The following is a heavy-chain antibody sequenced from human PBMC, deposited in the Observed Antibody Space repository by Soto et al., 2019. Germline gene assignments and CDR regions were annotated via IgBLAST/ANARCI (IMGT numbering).Heavy chain of an antibody. CDR2: MNPNSGNT. V-gene: IGHV1-8*01. Sequence: QVQLVQSGAEVKKPGASVKVSCKASGYTFTSYDINWVRQATGQGLEWMGWMNPNSGNTGYAQKFQGRVTMTRNTSISTAYMGLSSLRSEDTAVYYCASSGSDFWSGYSYYYYGMDVWGQGTTVTVSS. CDR1: GYTFTSYD. CDR3: ASSGSDFWSGYSYYYYGMDV. D-gene: IGHD3-3*01. J-gene: IGHJ6*02.